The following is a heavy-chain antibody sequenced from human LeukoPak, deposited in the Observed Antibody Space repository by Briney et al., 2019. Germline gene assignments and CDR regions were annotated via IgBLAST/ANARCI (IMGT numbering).Heavy chain of an antibody. CDR2: IWYDGSNK. CDR3: ASSGYGVHDY. D-gene: IGHD4-17*01. J-gene: IGHJ4*02. CDR1: GFTFSSYG. Sequence: GGSLRLSCAASGFTFSSYGMHWVRQAPGKGLEWVAVIWYDGSNKYYADSVKGRFTISRDNSKNTLYLQMNSLRAEDTAAYYCASSGYGVHDYWGQGTLVTVSS. V-gene: IGHV3-33*01.